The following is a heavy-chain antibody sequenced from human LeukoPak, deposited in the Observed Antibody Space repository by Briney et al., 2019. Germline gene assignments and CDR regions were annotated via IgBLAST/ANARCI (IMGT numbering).Heavy chain of an antibody. D-gene: IGHD1-26*01. J-gene: IGHJ4*02. V-gene: IGHV3-53*01. CDR3: AKGLEPATDVKQTFDF. CDR2: IYSGGST. CDR1: GFTVSSNY. Sequence: GGSLRLSCAASGFTVSSNYMNWVRQAPGKGLEWVSIIYSGGSTYYADSVKGRFTISRDNSRNTVYLQMNSLRVEDAALYYCAKGLEPATDVKQTFDFWGQGALVTVSS.